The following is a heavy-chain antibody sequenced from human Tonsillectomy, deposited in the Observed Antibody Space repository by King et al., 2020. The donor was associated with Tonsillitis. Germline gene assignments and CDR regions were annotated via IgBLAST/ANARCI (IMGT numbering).Heavy chain of an antibody. CDR1: GFTVGDYA. Sequence: VQLVESGGGLVQPGRSLRLSCTASGFTVGDYAMSWVRQAPGKGLEGGGFIRSKDYGGTTEYAASVKGRFSIPRDDSKTIAYLQMNSLKTEDTAVYYCTRVGQACGGDCYSETWGQGTLVTVSS. J-gene: IGHJ5*02. CDR2: IRSKDYGGTT. CDR3: TRVGQACGGDCYSET. D-gene: IGHD2-21*02. V-gene: IGHV3-49*04.